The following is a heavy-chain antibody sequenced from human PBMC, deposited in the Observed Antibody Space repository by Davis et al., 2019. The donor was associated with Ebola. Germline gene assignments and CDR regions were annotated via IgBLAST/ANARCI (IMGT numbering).Heavy chain of an antibody. Sequence: MPSETLSLTCTVYIGSSSAYYWSWIRQPPGKGLEWIGEINHIGSINYSPSLKSRAAISIDTSKRQFSLKLTSVTAADTAVYYCASFTFGRGGYWGQGTLVNVSS. D-gene: IGHD3-16*01. J-gene: IGHJ4*02. CDR3: ASFTFGRGGY. CDR2: INHIGSI. V-gene: IGHV4-34*01. CDR1: IGSSSAYY.